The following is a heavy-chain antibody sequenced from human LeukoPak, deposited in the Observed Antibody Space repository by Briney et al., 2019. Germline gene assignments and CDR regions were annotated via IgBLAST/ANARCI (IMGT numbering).Heavy chain of an antibody. V-gene: IGHV1-2*06. J-gene: IGHJ4*02. D-gene: IGHD3-22*01. CDR1: GYTFTGYY. Sequence: GAPVKVSCKASGYTFTGYYMHWVRQAPGQGLEWMGRINPNSGGTNYAQKFQGRVTMTRDTSISTAYMELSRLRSDDTAVYYCARTYYYDSSGYCCDYWGQGTPVTVSS. CDR2: INPNSGGT. CDR3: ARTYYYDSSGYCCDY.